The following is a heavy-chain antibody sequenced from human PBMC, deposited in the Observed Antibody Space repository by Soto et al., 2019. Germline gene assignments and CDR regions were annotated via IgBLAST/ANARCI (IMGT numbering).Heavy chain of an antibody. CDR1: GFTFSDYY. CDR3: ARDLGYYDSSGYFDY. J-gene: IGHJ4*02. Sequence: GSLRLSCAASGFTFSDYYISWIRQAPGKGLEWVSYISDNGDIMYYADSVKGRFTLSRDNAKNSLYLQMNSLRAEDTAVYYCARDLGYYDSSGYFDYWGQGTLVTVSS. D-gene: IGHD3-22*01. V-gene: IGHV3-11*01. CDR2: ISDNGDIM.